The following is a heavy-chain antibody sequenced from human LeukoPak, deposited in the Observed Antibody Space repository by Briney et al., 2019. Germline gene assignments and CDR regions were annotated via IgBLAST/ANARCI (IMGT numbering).Heavy chain of an antibody. D-gene: IGHD5-24*01. CDR2: ISWNSGST. V-gene: IGHV3-9*01. CDR3: ARDQGRDGYNIHPFDY. Sequence: GGSLRLSCAASGFTFDDYAMHWVRQAPGKGLEWVSGISWNSGSTYYADSVKGRFTISRDNSKNTLYLQMNSLRAEDTAVYYCARDQGRDGYNIHPFDYWGQGTLVTVSS. CDR1: GFTFDDYA. J-gene: IGHJ4*02.